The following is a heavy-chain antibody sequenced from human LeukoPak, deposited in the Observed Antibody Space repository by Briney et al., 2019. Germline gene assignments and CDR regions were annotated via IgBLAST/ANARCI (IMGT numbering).Heavy chain of an antibody. Sequence: SETLSLTCTVSGGSISSYYWNWIRQPPGKGLEWIGYIYYSGSTNYNPSLKSRVTISVDTSKNQFFLKLSSVTAADTAVYYCARGGWYPESFQHWGRGALVTVSS. D-gene: IGHD6-19*01. CDR3: ARGGWYPESFQH. CDR1: GGSISSYY. V-gene: IGHV4-59*01. J-gene: IGHJ1*01. CDR2: IYYSGST.